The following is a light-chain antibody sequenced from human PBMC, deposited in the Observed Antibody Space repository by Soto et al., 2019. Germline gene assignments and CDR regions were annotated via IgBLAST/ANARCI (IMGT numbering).Light chain of an antibody. Sequence: DIQMTQSPSTLSASIGDRVTITCRASRSISDWLAWYQQKPGKAPEILIFDASSLKSGVPSRFSGSGSGTEFTLTISRLQPDDVATYHCLQYSSHSWTFGQGTKVDIK. CDR2: DAS. CDR3: LQYSSHSWT. J-gene: IGKJ1*01. CDR1: RSISDW. V-gene: IGKV1-5*01.